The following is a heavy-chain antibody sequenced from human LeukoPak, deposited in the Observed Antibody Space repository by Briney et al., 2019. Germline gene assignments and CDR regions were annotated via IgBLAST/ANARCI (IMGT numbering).Heavy chain of an antibody. CDR3: ASPSAATRPPTPDY. J-gene: IGHJ4*02. CDR2: ISSSSSYI. V-gene: IGHV3-21*01. D-gene: IGHD1-26*01. CDR1: GFTFSSYS. Sequence: GGSLRLSCAASGFTFSSYSMNWVRQAPGKGLEWVSSISSSSSYIYYADSVKGRFTISRDNAKNSLYLQMNSLRAEDTAVYYCASPSAATRPPTPDYWGQGTLVTVSS.